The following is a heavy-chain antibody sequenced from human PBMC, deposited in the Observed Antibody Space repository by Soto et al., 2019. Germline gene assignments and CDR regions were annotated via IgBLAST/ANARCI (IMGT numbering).Heavy chain of an antibody. D-gene: IGHD3-22*01. CDR2: IWYDGSNK. CDR1: GFTFSSYG. CDR3: VRAIGHYGMDV. Sequence: GGSLRLSCAASGFTFSSYGMHWVRQAPGKGLEWVAVIWYDGSNKYYADSVKGRSTISRDNAKNTLYLQMNSLRAEDTAVYYCVRAIGHYGMDVWGRGTTVTVSS. J-gene: IGHJ6*02. V-gene: IGHV3-33*01.